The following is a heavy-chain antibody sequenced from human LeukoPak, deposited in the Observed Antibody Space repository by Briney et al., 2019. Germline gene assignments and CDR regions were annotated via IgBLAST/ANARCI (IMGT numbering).Heavy chain of an antibody. CDR2: IYTSGST. CDR3: AREVPCSSTSCYTGAFDI. J-gene: IGHJ3*02. V-gene: IGHV4-4*07. D-gene: IGHD2-2*02. CDR1: GGSISSYY. Sequence: SETLSLTCTVSGGSISSYYWSWIRQPAGKGLEWIGRIYTSGSTNYNPSLKSRVTMSVDTSKNQFSLKLSSVTAADTAVYYCAREVPCSSTSCYTGAFDIWGQGTMVTVSS.